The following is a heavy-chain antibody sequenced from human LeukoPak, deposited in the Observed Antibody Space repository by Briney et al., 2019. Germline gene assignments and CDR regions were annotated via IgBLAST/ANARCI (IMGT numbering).Heavy chain of an antibody. Sequence: GGSLRLSCAASGFTFSSNYMSWVRQAPGKGLEWVSAISGSGGSTYYADSVKGRFTISRDNSKNTLYLQMNSLRAEDTAVYYCAKDRAVAGFDYWGQGTLVTVSS. CDR1: GFTFSSNY. V-gene: IGHV3-23*01. D-gene: IGHD6-19*01. J-gene: IGHJ4*02. CDR3: AKDRAVAGFDY. CDR2: ISGSGGST.